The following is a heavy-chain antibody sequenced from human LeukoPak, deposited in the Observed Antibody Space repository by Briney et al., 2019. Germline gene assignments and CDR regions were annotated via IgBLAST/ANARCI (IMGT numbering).Heavy chain of an antibody. D-gene: IGHD2-15*01. V-gene: IGHV1-2*02. J-gene: IGHJ4*02. CDR1: GYTFTGYY. CDR2: INPNSGGT. CDR3: ARDRDIVFATGRKGAFDY. Sequence: GASVKVSCKASGYTFTGYYMHWVRQAPGQGREWMGWINPNSGGTNYAQKFQGRVTITSDTSISTAYMELSRLRSDDTAVYYCARDRDIVFATGRKGAFDYWGQGTLVTVSS.